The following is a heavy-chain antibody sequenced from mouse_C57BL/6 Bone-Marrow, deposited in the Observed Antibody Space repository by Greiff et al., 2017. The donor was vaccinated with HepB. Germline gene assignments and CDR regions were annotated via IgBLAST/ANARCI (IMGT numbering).Heavy chain of an antibody. CDR3: ERLRLESSTYYYAMDY. D-gene: IGHD1-1*01. CDR2: IYPGSGST. V-gene: IGHV1-55*01. CDR1: GYTFTSYW. J-gene: IGHJ4*01. Sequence: VQLQQPGAELVKPGASVKMSCKASGYTFTSYWITWVKQRPGQGLEWIGDIYPGSGSTNYNEKFKSKATLTVDTSSSTAYMQLSSLTSEDSAVYYCERLRLESSTYYYAMDYWGQGTSVTVSS.